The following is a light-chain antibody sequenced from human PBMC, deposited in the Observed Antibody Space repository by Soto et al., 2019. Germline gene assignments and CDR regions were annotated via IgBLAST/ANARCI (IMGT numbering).Light chain of an antibody. Sequence: EIVMTQSPATLSVSPGERATLSCRASQSVSSNLAWYQQKPGQAPRLLIYGASTRATGIPARLSGSGSGTEFTLTISSLLSEDFAVYYCKQYNNWPPWTFCQGTKVEIK. CDR3: KQYNNWPPWT. CDR1: QSVSSN. V-gene: IGKV3-15*01. J-gene: IGKJ1*01. CDR2: GAS.